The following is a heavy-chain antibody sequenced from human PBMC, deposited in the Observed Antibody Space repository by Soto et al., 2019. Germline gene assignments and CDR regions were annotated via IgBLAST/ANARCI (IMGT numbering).Heavy chain of an antibody. Sequence: ASVKVSCKASGYTFTGYYMHWVRQAPGQGLEWMGWINPNSGGTNYAQKFQGWVTMTRDTSISTAYMELSRLRSDDTAVYYCARGGGGEYYDFWSGYSPSKTYYYYGMDVWGQGTPVTVSS. CDR3: ARGGGGEYYDFWSGYSPSKTYYYYGMDV. J-gene: IGHJ6*02. V-gene: IGHV1-2*04. CDR1: GYTFTGYY. D-gene: IGHD3-3*01. CDR2: INPNSGGT.